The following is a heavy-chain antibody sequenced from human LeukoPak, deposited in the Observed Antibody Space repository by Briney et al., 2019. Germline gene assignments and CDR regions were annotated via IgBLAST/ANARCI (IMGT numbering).Heavy chain of an antibody. J-gene: IGHJ4*02. Sequence: TGGSLRLSCAASGFTFSSYWMNWVRQAPGKGLEWVANIKQDGSEKYYVDSVKGRFTISRDNAKNSLYLQMNSLRAEDTAVYYCASKGCDSGYITGYFDCWGQGTLVTVSS. V-gene: IGHV3-7*05. CDR1: GFTFSSYW. D-gene: IGHD3-22*01. CDR3: ASKGCDSGYITGYFDC. CDR2: IKQDGSEK.